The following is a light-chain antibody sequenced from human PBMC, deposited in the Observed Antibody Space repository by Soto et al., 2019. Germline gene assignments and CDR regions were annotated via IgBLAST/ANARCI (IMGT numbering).Light chain of an antibody. CDR1: QSVRSNF. Sequence: EIVMTQSPGTLSLSPGERTTLSCRASQSVRSNFLAWYQQKPGQAPSLLIYDASNRATGIPDRFSGSGSGTAFTLTISRLEPEDFAVYYCQHFGSSPRTFGQGTKVDIK. J-gene: IGKJ1*01. CDR3: QHFGSSPRT. V-gene: IGKV3-20*01. CDR2: DAS.